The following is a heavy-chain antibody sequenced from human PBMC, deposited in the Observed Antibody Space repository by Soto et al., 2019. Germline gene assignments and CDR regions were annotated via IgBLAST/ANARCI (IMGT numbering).Heavy chain of an antibody. V-gene: IGHV3-74*01. CDR3: ATEGQLGY. J-gene: IGHJ4*02. Sequence: GGLRLSWAASGFTFRNYWMHWVRQAPGRGLVWVSRIKTDGSTTSYADSGKGRFTISRDNTKNTLFLQMNSLRVEDTAVYYCATEGQLGYWGQGALVTVSS. D-gene: IGHD1-1*01. CDR2: IKTDGSTT. CDR1: GFTFRNYW.